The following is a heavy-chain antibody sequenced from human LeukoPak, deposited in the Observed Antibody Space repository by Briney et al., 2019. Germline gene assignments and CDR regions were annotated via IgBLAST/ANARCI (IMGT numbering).Heavy chain of an antibody. J-gene: IGHJ6*02. CDR3: AKEKLWFGELLLSMDV. CDR2: ISYDGRNK. Sequence: GGSLRLSCAVSGFIFSSFGMHWVRQAPGKGLEWVAVISYDGRNKYYADSVKGRFTISRDNSKNTLYLQMNSLRAEDTAVYYCAKEKLWFGELLLSMDVWGQGTTVTVPS. D-gene: IGHD3-10*01. V-gene: IGHV3-30*18. CDR1: GFIFSSFG.